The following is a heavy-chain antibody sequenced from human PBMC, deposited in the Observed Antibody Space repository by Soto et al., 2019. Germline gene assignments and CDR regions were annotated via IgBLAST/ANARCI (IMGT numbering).Heavy chain of an antibody. J-gene: IGHJ6*02. CDR2: VYNNGQT. CDR1: GGSMTKSGYY. D-gene: IGHD5-12*01. Sequence: PSETLSLTCTVAGGSMTKSGYYWGWIRQPPGNELQYIGSVYNNGQTYYNPSLTSPVTISIDTSKNQFSLKLSSVTAADTAVYYCARLNRCSGYDFCNYYYGMDVWGQGTTVT. CDR3: ARLNRCSGYDFCNYYYGMDV. V-gene: IGHV4-39*01.